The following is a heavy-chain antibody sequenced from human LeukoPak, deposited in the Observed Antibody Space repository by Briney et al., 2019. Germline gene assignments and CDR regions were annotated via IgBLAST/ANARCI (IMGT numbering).Heavy chain of an antibody. J-gene: IGHJ5*02. CDR2: IYYSGST. V-gene: IGHV4-39*01. Sequence: PSETLSLTCTVSGGSISSSSYYCGWIRQPPGKGLEWIGSIYYSGSTYYNPSLKSRVTISVDTSKNQFSLKLSSVTAADTALYYCATSRQLLDNWFDPWGQGTLVTVSS. D-gene: IGHD2-2*01. CDR1: GGSISSSSYY. CDR3: ATSRQLLDNWFDP.